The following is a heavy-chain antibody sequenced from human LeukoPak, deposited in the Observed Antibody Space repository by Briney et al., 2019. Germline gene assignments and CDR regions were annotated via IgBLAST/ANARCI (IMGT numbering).Heavy chain of an antibody. Sequence: SETLSLTCTVSGGSISSGSYYWSWIRQPAGKGLEWIGRIYTSGSTNYNPSLKSRVTISVDTSKNQFSLKLSSVTAADTAVYYCAREDRIAGALDYWGQGTLVTVSS. J-gene: IGHJ4*02. CDR3: AREDRIAGALDY. D-gene: IGHD2-21*01. CDR2: IYTSGST. V-gene: IGHV4-61*02. CDR1: GGSISSGSYY.